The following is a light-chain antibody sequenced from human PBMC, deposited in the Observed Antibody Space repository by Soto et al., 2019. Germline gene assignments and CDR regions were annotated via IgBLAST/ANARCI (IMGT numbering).Light chain of an antibody. J-gene: IGKJ1*01. CDR1: QSISSY. V-gene: IGKV1-39*01. Sequence: DIQMTQSPSSLSASVGDRVTITCRASQSISSYLNWYQQKPGKAPKLLIYAASSLQSGVPSRFKGRGSGTEFTLTISRLQPEDFATYYCQQSYSTPQTFGQGTKVEIK. CDR3: QQSYSTPQT. CDR2: AAS.